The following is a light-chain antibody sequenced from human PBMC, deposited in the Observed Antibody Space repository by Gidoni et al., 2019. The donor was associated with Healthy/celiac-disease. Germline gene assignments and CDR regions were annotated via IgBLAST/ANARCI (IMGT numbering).Light chain of an antibody. CDR2: AAS. CDR1: QSISSY. J-gene: IGKJ4*01. V-gene: IGKV1-39*01. CDR3: QQSYSTPLT. Sequence: DTQITQSPSSLSAAVGDRVTITCRARQSISSYLNWYQQKPGKAPKLLIYAASSLQSGVPSRFSGSGAGTDFTLTSSSRQPEDFATYYCQQSYSTPLTFXGXTKVEIK.